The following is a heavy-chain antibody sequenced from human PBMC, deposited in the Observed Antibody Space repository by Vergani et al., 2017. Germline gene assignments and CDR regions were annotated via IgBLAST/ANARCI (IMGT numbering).Heavy chain of an antibody. CDR3: ARAERSYYYYGMDV. Sequence: EVQLVESGGGLVQPGGSLRLSCAASGFTFSSYEMNWVRQAPGKGLGWVSYISSSSSTIYYADSVKGRFTISRDNAKNSLYLQMNSLRAEDTAVYYCARAERSYYYYGMDVWGQGTTVTVSS. CDR1: GFTFSSYE. J-gene: IGHJ6*02. CDR2: ISSSSSTI. V-gene: IGHV3-48*03.